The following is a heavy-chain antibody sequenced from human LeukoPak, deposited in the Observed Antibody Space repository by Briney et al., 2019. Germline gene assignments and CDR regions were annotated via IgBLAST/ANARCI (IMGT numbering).Heavy chain of an antibody. D-gene: IGHD2-2*01. CDR3: TRGPSSTSCLYDP. J-gene: IGHJ5*02. CDR1: GYTFTRYY. Sequence: ASVKDSCKASGYTFTRYYMHWVRQAPGQGLEWMGIINPSGDSTNYAQKFQGRVTMTRDTSTSTVYMELSSLRSEDTAVYYCTRGPSSTSCLYDPWGQGTLVTVSS. V-gene: IGHV1-46*03. CDR2: INPSGDST.